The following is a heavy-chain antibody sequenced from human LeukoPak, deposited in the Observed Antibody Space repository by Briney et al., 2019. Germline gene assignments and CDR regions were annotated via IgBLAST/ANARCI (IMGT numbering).Heavy chain of an antibody. D-gene: IGHD6-19*01. CDR1: GYTFTGYF. V-gene: IGHV1-2*02. J-gene: IGHJ4*02. CDR2: INPNGGGT. Sequence: ASVKVSCKSSGYTFTGYFVHWVRQAPGQGLEWMGWINPNGGGTNYAQKFQGRVTMTRDTSISIAYMELSRLRSDDTAVYYCARGVAGTPLTDYWGQGTLVTVSS. CDR3: ARGVAGTPLTDY.